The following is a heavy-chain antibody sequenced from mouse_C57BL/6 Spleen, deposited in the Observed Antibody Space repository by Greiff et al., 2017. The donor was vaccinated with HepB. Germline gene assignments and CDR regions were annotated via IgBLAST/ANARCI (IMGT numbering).Heavy chain of an antibody. CDR1: GFSFNTYA. J-gene: IGHJ4*01. V-gene: IGHV10-1*01. CDR2: IRSKSNNYAT. Sequence: EVQRVESGGGLVQPKGSLKLSCAASGFSFNTYAMNWVRQAPGKGLEWVARIRSKSNNYATYYADSVKDRFTISRDDSESMLYLQMNNLKTEDTAMYYCVRGHYYYAMDYWGQGTSVTVSS. CDR3: VRGHYYYAMDY.